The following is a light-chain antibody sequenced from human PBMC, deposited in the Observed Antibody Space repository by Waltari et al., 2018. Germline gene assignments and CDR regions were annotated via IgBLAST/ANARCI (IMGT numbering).Light chain of an antibody. CDR3: QSYDSSLSAV. J-gene: IGLJ3*02. CDR1: RSNIGANYD. Sequence: QSVLTQPPSVSGAPGHSVTISCTGSRSNIGANYDVHWYQPLPGAAPKLLIYAFSNRPSGVTDRFSGSKSGTSASLAINGLQAEDEAVYYCQSYDSSLSAVFGGGTKVTVL. CDR2: AFS. V-gene: IGLV1-40*01.